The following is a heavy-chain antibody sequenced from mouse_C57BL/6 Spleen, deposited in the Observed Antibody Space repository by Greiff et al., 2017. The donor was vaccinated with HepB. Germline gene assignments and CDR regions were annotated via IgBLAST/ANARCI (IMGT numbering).Heavy chain of an antibody. V-gene: IGHV1-64*01. CDR3: AREGSAWFAY. CDR1: GYTFTSYW. Sequence: QVQLQQPGAELVKPGASVKLSCKASGYTFTSYWMHWVKQRPGQGLEWIGMIHPKSGSTNYNEKFKSKATLTVDKSSSTAYMQLSSLTSEDSAVYYCAREGSAWFAYWGQGTLVTVSA. J-gene: IGHJ3*01. CDR2: IHPKSGST.